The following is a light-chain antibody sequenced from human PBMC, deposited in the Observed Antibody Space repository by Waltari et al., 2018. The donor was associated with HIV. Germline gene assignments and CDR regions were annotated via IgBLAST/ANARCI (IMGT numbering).Light chain of an antibody. J-gene: IGKJ4*01. CDR3: QQVNSYPLT. Sequence: DIQLTQSPSFLSASVGDRVTITCRASQGISSYLAWYQQRPGKAPKLLIYAASTLQSGVPSRFSGSGFGTEFTLTISSLQPEDFATYYCQQVNSYPLTFGGGTKVEIK. CDR1: QGISSY. CDR2: AAS. V-gene: IGKV1-9*01.